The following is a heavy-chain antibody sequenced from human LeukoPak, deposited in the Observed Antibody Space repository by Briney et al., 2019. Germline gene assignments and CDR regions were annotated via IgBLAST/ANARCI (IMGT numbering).Heavy chain of an antibody. V-gene: IGHV4-59*01. D-gene: IGHD3-10*01. CDR1: GGSISSYY. J-gene: IGHJ3*02. CDR2: IYYSGST. Sequence: SETLSLTCTVPGGSISSYYWSWIRQPPGKRLEWIGHIYYSGSTNYNPSLKSRVTISVDTSKNQFSLKLSSVTAADTAVYYCARTSPGRAFDIWGQGTMVTVSS. CDR3: ARTSPGRAFDI.